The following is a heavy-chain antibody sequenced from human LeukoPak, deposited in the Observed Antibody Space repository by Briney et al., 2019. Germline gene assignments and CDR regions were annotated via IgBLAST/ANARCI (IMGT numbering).Heavy chain of an antibody. CDR2: IYSGGST. J-gene: IGHJ4*02. CDR1: GFTFSSYS. D-gene: IGHD6-19*01. CDR3: ARHSSGWYYFDY. V-gene: IGHV3-66*04. Sequence: GGSLRLSCAASGFTFSSYSMNWVRQAPGKGLEWVSVIYSGGSTYYADSVKGRFTISRDNSKNTLYLQMNSLRAEDTAVYYCARHSSGWYYFDYWGQGTLVTVSS.